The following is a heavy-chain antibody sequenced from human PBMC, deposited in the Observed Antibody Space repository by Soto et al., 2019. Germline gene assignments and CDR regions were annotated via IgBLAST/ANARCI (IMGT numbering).Heavy chain of an antibody. D-gene: IGHD6-25*01. CDR1: GFTFSRYA. CDR2: ISYDGSDK. V-gene: IGHV3-30-3*01. Sequence: QVQLVESGGGVVQPGRSLRLSCAASGFTFSRYALHWVRQAPGKGLEWVAVISYDGSDKFFADSVKGRFTISRDNSKNTLSLQMNSLRAEDTAVYYCARDTGAAENNFDYWGQGTLVTVSS. J-gene: IGHJ4*02. CDR3: ARDTGAAENNFDY.